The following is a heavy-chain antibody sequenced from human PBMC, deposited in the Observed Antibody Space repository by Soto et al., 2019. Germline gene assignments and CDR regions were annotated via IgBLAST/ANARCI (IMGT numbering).Heavy chain of an antibody. CDR3: ARQGFGPRHGLVDV. J-gene: IGHJ6*02. CDR2: IYYSVST. D-gene: IGHD3-10*01. Sequence: SETLSLTCTVSGGSISSYYWSWIRQPPGKGLEWIGYIYYSVSTNYNPSLKSRVTISVDTSKNQFSLKLSSVTAADTAVYYCARQGFGPRHGLVDVWGQGTTVTVSS. V-gene: IGHV4-59*08. CDR1: GGSISSYY.